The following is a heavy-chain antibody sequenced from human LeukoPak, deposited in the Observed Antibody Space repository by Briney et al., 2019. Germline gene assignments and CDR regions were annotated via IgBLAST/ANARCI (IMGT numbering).Heavy chain of an antibody. CDR2: INTNTRNP. CDR3: ARIRAPSSFGQRESDY. J-gene: IGHJ4*02. CDR1: GYTFSTYP. Sequence: ASVQVSCKASGYTFSTYPMNWVRQAPGQGLEWMGWINTNTRNPTYAQGFTGRFVFSLDTSVSTAYLQISSLKAEDTAVYYCARIRAPSSFGQRESDYWGQGTLVTVSS. D-gene: IGHD3-3*02. V-gene: IGHV7-4-1*02.